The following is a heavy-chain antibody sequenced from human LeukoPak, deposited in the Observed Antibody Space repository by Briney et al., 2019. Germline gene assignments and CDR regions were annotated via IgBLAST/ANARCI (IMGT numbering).Heavy chain of an antibody. D-gene: IGHD4-11*01. CDR1: GYTLTELS. Sequence: ASVKVSCKVSGYTLTELSMHWVRQAPGKGLEWMGGFDPEDGETIYAQKFQGRVTMTEDTSTDTAYMELSSLRSEDTAVYYCATGPIDYSNYAGGFDYWGQGTLVTVSS. V-gene: IGHV1-24*01. CDR3: ATGPIDYSNYAGGFDY. J-gene: IGHJ4*02. CDR2: FDPEDGET.